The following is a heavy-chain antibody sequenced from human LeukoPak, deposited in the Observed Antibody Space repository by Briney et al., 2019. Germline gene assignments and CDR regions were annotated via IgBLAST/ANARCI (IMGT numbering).Heavy chain of an antibody. CDR1: GYTFTGYY. D-gene: IGHD6-6*01. CDR2: INPNSGGT. Sequence: ASVKVSCKASGYTFTGYYMHWVQQAPGQGLEWMGWINPNSGGTNYAQKFQGRVTMTRDTSISTAYMELSRLRSDDTAVYYCARDPEYSSSAFYWFDPWGQGTLVTVSS. CDR3: ARDPEYSSSAFYWFDP. V-gene: IGHV1-2*02. J-gene: IGHJ5*02.